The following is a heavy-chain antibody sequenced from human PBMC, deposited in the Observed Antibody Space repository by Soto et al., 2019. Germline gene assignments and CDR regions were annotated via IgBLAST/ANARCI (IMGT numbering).Heavy chain of an antibody. Sequence: QTLSLTCTVSGGSISSGGYYWSWIRQHPGKGLEWIGYIYYSGSTYYNPSLKSRVTISVDASKNQFSLKLSSVTAADTAVYYCARTRRAAAGTTWFDPWGQGTLVTVSS. D-gene: IGHD6-13*01. V-gene: IGHV4-31*03. CDR2: IYYSGST. J-gene: IGHJ5*02. CDR1: GGSISSGGYY. CDR3: ARTRRAAAGTTWFDP.